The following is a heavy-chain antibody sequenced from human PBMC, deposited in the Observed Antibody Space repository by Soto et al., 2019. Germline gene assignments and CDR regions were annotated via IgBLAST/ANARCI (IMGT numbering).Heavy chain of an antibody. D-gene: IGHD3-10*01. Sequence: EVQLVESGGGLVQPGRSLRLSCAASGFTFDDYAMHWVRQAPGKGLEWVSGISWNSGSIGYADAVKGRFTISRDNAKTSLYLQMNSLRAEDTALYYCAKDYHDCSGSYYYMDVWGKGTTVTVSS. V-gene: IGHV3-9*01. CDR1: GFTFDDYA. J-gene: IGHJ6*03. CDR3: AKDYHDCSGSYYYMDV. CDR2: ISWNSGSI.